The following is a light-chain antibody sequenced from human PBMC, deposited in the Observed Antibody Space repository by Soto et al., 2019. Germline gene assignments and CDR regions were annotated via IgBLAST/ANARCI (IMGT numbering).Light chain of an antibody. V-gene: IGLV2-14*01. Sequence: QSVLTQPASVSGSPGQSITISCTGTSSDIGAYNYVSWYQHHPGTAPKVIIYEVNNRPSGISFRFSGSKSGNTASLTISGLQAEDEADYYCSSYTSSITYVFGTGAKVTVL. CDR2: EVN. J-gene: IGLJ1*01. CDR3: SSYTSSITYV. CDR1: SSDIGAYNY.